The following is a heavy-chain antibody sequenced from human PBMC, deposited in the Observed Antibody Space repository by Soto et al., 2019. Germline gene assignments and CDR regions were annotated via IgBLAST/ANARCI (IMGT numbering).Heavy chain of an antibody. CDR1: GFTLSSNA. J-gene: IGHJ4*02. D-gene: IGHD1-26*01. Sequence: EVQLLESGGGLVQPGGSLRLPCAASGFTLSSNAMSGVRKAPVKGLEWVSAISGSGGSTYYADSVKGRFTISRDNSKNTLYLQMNSLRAEDTAVYYCARRGSGSYYDYWGQGTLVTVSS. CDR3: ARRGSGSYYDY. V-gene: IGHV3-23*01. CDR2: ISGSGGST.